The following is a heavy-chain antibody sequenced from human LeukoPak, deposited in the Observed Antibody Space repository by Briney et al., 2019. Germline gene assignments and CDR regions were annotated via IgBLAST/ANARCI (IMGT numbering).Heavy chain of an antibody. CDR1: GGSISSGSYY. J-gene: IGHJ4*02. V-gene: IGHV4-61*02. D-gene: IGHD1-26*01. CDR2: IYTSGST. Sequence: SGTLSLTCTVSGGSISSGSYYWSWIRQPAGKELEWIGRIYTSGSTNYNPSLKSRVTISVDTSKNQFSLKLSSVTAADTAVYYCARDPSGSYYFDYWGQGTLVTVSS. CDR3: ARDPSGSYYFDY.